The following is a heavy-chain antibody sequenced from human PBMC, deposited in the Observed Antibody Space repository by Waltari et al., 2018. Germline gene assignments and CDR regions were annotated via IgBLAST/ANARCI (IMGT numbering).Heavy chain of an antibody. CDR1: GGSFSGYS. D-gene: IGHD5-12*01. CDR2: IHHSGST. V-gene: IGHV4-34*01. J-gene: IGHJ2*01. Sequence: QVQLQQWGAGLLKPSETLSLTCAVYGGSFSGYSWSWIRMPPGKGLEWIREIHHSGSTHYNPYVTHRVTRSVDTSKNQCARKLSSVTAADTAVYYWARTPQRKWLRSHWYFDLWGRGTLVTVSS. CDR3: ARTPQRKWLRSHWYFDL.